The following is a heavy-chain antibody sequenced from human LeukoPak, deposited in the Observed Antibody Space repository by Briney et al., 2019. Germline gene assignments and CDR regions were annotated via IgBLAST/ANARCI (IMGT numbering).Heavy chain of an antibody. J-gene: IGHJ5*02. CDR1: GGSISSYY. CDR2: IYYSGNT. Sequence: PSETLSLTCTVSGGSISSYYWSWIRQPPGKGLEWIGHIYYSGNTNYNPSLKSRVTISADTSKNQFSLKLNSVTAADTAVYYCARRSASGRPFDPWGQGTLVTVSS. D-gene: IGHD3-10*01. CDR3: ARRSASGRPFDP. V-gene: IGHV4-59*08.